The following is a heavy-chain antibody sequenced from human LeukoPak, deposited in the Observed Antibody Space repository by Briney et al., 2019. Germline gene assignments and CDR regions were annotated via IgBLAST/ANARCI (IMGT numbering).Heavy chain of an antibody. D-gene: IGHD3-22*01. CDR2: IHPSGST. Sequence: SETLSLTCTVSGDSISSYYWSWIRQPAGKGLEWIGRIHPSGSTNYNPSLKSRVTLSVDTSKNEFSLKLSSVTAADTAVYYCARDLDDSSGYYSGYWGQGTLVTVSS. CDR1: GDSISSYY. V-gene: IGHV4-4*07. CDR3: ARDLDDSSGYYSGY. J-gene: IGHJ4*02.